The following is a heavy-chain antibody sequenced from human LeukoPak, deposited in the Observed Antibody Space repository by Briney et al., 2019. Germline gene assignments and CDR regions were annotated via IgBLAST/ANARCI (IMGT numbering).Heavy chain of an antibody. CDR1: GFTFNNYW. CDR2: INTDGSIT. V-gene: IGHV3-74*01. Sequence: GGSLKLSCAASGFTFNNYWMHWVRQAPGKGLVWVSRINTDGSITNYADSVKGRFTISRDNAKNTLFLQMNSLRSEDTAMYYCAKESGKFDYWGQGTLVAVSS. CDR3: AKESGKFDY. J-gene: IGHJ4*02.